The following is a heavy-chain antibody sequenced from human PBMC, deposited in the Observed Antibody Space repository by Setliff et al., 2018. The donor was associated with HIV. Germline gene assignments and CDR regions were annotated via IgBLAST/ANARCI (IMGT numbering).Heavy chain of an antibody. CDR1: GGSFSGYY. V-gene: IGHV3-15*01. CDR2: IKSKTDGGTA. J-gene: IGHJ2*01. CDR3: TTAHIVVVTAKLSFDL. Sequence: PSETLSLTCAVYGGSFSGYYWSWIRQPPGKGLEWVGHIKSKTDGGTADYAAPVRGRFSISRHDSENTLFLQMNSLKTEDTAVYYCTTAHIVVVTAKLSFDLWGRGTLVTVSS. D-gene: IGHD2-21*02.